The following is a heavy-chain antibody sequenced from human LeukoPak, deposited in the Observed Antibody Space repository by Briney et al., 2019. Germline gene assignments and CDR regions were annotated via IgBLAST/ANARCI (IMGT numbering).Heavy chain of an antibody. CDR1: GASISSHY. V-gene: IGHV4-59*11. CDR3: ASSESRSWYYFDY. Sequence: PSETLSLTCSVSGASISSHYWSWIRQPPGKGLEWIGYIHYSGSTNYNPSLKSRVTISVDTSKNQFSLKLSSVTAADTAVYYCASSESRSWYYFDYWGQGTLVTVSS. CDR2: IHYSGST. J-gene: IGHJ4*02. D-gene: IGHD6-13*01.